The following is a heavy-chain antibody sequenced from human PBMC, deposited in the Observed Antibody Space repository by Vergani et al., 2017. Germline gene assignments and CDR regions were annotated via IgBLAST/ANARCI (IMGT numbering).Heavy chain of an antibody. CDR3: ARVDRGSFDY. V-gene: IGHV1-18*01. CDR2: ISASNDNR. Sequence: QVQLVQSGAEVKKPGASVKVSCKASGYTFTRYGLNWVRQAPGQGLEWMGWISASNDNRNYAEKIQGRVTMTTDPSTSTAYMELRSLRFDDTAVYYCARVDRGSFDYWGRETLVTVSS. CDR1: GYTFTRYG. J-gene: IGHJ4*02. D-gene: IGHD1-14*01.